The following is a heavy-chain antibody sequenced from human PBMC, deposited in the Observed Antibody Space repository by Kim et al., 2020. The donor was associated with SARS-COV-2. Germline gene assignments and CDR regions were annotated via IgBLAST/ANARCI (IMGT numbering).Heavy chain of an antibody. D-gene: IGHD3-16*01. V-gene: IGHV4-34*01. CDR3: ARGSLEEMATMGAFDI. CDR1: GGSFSGYY. CDR2: INHSGST. J-gene: IGHJ3*02. Sequence: SETLSLTCAVYGGSFSGYYWSWIRQPPGKGLEWIGEINHSGSTNYNPSLKSRVTISVDTSKNQFSLKLSSVTAADTAVYYCARGSLEEMATMGAFDIWGQGTMVTVSS.